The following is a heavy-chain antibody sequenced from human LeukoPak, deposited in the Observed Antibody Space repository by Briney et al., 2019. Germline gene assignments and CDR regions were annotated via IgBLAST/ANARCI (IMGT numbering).Heavy chain of an antibody. CDR3: ARAHTIFGVANAFDI. J-gene: IGHJ3*02. CDR1: GVSISSYY. V-gene: IGHV4-59*01. D-gene: IGHD3-3*01. CDR2: IYYSGST. Sequence: SETLSLTCTVSGVSISSYYWSWIRQPPGKGLEWIGYIYYSGSTNYNPSLKSRVTISVDTSKNQFSLKLSSVTAADTAVYYCARAHTIFGVANAFDIWGQGTMVTVSS.